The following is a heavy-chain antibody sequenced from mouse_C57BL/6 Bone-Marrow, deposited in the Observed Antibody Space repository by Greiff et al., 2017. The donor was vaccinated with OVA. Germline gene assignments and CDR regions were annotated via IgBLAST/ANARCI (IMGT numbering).Heavy chain of an antibody. CDR1: GYTFTSYG. J-gene: IGHJ2*01. CDR2: IYPRSGNT. CDR3: GGVGIITTVGATDY. V-gene: IGHV1-81*01. D-gene: IGHD1-1*01. Sequence: QVQLQQSGAELARPGASVKLSCKASGYTFTSYGISWVKQRPGQGLEWIGEIYPRSGNTYYTEKFKGKATLTADKSSSTAYMELRSLTSEDSAVDFCGGVGIITTVGATDYWGQGTTLTVSS.